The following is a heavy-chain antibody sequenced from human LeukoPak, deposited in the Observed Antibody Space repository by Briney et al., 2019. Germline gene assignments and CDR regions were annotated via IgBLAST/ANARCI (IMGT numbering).Heavy chain of an antibody. J-gene: IGHJ4*02. Sequence: SETLSLTCSVSGGSISRYYWSWLRQPPGKGLEWIGYIYYTGITNYNPSLKSRVTISVDTSKNRSSLKLSSVTAADTAVYYCATIESRDNYWGQGTQVTVSS. D-gene: IGHD2-15*01. CDR1: GGSISRYY. CDR3: ATIESRDNY. CDR2: IYYTGIT. V-gene: IGHV4-59*08.